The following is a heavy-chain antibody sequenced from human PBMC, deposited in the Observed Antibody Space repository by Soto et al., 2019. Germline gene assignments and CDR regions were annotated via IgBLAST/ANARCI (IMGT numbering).Heavy chain of an antibody. V-gene: IGHV1-46*01. D-gene: IGHD3-3*01. CDR2: INPSGGST. CDR3: TRDRIYYDFWSGYYGGYYHYGMDV. Sequence: QVQLVQSGAEVKKPGASVKVSCKASGYTFTSYYMHWVRQAPGQGLEWMGIINPSGGSTSYAQKFQGRVTMTRDTSTSTVYMELSSLRSEDTAVYYCTRDRIYYDFWSGYYGGYYHYGMDVWGQGTTVTVSS. J-gene: IGHJ6*02. CDR1: GYTFTSYY.